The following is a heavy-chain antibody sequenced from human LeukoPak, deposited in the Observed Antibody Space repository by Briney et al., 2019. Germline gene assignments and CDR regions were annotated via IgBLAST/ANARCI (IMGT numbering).Heavy chain of an antibody. CDR2: IYYSGST. CDR3: ARELEYSSSSRADAFDI. Sequence: PSETLSLTCTVSGGSISSYYCSWIRQPPGKGLEWIGYIYYSGSTNYNPSLKSRVTISVDTSKNQFSLKLSSVTAADTAVYYCARELEYSSSSRADAFDIWGQGKMVTVSS. J-gene: IGHJ3*02. D-gene: IGHD6-6*01. CDR1: GGSISSYY. V-gene: IGHV4-59*01.